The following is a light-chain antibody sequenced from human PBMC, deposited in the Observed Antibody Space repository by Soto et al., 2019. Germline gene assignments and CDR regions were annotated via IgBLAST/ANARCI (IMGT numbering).Light chain of an antibody. CDR2: GDS. CDR3: QVWDRSSDHLYV. J-gene: IGLJ1*01. CDR1: NIGSKS. Sequence: SYELTQPPSVSVAPGQTARITCGGNNIGSKSVHWYQQKPGQAPVLVVYGDSDRPSGIPERFSGSNSGNTATLTISRVEAGDEADYYCQVWDRSSDHLYVFGTGTKVTVL. V-gene: IGLV3-21*02.